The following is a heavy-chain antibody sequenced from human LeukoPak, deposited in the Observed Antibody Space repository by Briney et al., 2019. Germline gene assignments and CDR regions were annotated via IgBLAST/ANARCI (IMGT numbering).Heavy chain of an antibody. CDR3: AKAPQAAMVYNWFDP. Sequence: PGGSLRLSCAASGFTFSSYAMSWVRQAPGKGLEWVSAISGSGGSTYYADSVKGWFTISRDNSKNTLYLQMNSLRAEDTAVYYCAKAPQAAMVYNWFDPWGQGTLVTVSS. D-gene: IGHD2-2*01. CDR1: GFTFSSYA. V-gene: IGHV3-23*01. CDR2: ISGSGGST. J-gene: IGHJ5*02.